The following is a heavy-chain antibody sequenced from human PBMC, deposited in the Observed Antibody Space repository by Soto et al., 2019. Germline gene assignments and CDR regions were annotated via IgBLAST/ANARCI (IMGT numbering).Heavy chain of an antibody. Sequence: ASVKVSCKASGYTFTGYYMHWVRQAPGQGLEWMGWINPNSGGTNYAQKFQGRVTMTRDTSISTAYMELSRLRSDDTAVYYCARATVTTDPHYYYGMDVWGQGTTVTSP. D-gene: IGHD4-4*01. CDR3: ARATVTTDPHYYYGMDV. CDR1: GYTFTGYY. V-gene: IGHV1-2*02. J-gene: IGHJ6*02. CDR2: INPNSGGT.